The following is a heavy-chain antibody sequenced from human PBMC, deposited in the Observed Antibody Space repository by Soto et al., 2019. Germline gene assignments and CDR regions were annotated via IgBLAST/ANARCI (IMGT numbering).Heavy chain of an antibody. D-gene: IGHD4-4*01. CDR1: GFTFSNYW. CDR3: TRGHPSIYNY. J-gene: IGHJ4*02. CDR2: IKEDGSER. Sequence: HPGGSLRLSCAASGFTFSNYWMSWVRQAPGKGLEWVANIKEDGSERYYVDPVKGRFTISRDNAKNSLYLQMTSLRPEDTAVYYCTRGHPSIYNYWGQGTLVTV. V-gene: IGHV3-7*01.